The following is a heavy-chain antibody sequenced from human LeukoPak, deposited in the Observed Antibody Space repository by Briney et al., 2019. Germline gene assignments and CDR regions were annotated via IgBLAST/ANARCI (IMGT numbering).Heavy chain of an antibody. V-gene: IGHV3-23*01. CDR1: GFTFSTFA. CDR3: AKAGAVVVVVAKFFDY. J-gene: IGHJ4*02. D-gene: IGHD2-15*01. CDR2: ISGSGDST. Sequence: GGSLRLSCEASGFTFSTFAMIWVRQPPGKGLEWVSAISGSGDSTNYADSVKGRFTISRDNSKNTLYLQMNSLRAEDTAVYYCAKAGAVVVVVAKFFDYWGQGTLVTVSS.